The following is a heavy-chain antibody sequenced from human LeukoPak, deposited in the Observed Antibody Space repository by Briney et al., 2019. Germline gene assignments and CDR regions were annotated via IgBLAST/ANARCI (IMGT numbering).Heavy chain of an antibody. J-gene: IGHJ4*02. CDR1: GFTFSSYA. V-gene: IGHV3-23*01. CDR3: AKLDSSGYYLFDY. Sequence: GASLRLSCAASGFTFSSYAMSWVRQAPGKGLEWVSAISGSGGSTYYADSVQGRFTISRDNSKNTLYLQMNSLRAEDTAVYYCAKLDSSGYYLFDYWGQGTLVTVSS. D-gene: IGHD3-22*01. CDR2: ISGSGGST.